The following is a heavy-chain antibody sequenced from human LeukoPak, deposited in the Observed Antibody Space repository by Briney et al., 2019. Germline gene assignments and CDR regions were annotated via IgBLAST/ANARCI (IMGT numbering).Heavy chain of an antibody. CDR2: ISYDGSNK. V-gene: IGHV3-30-3*01. D-gene: IGHD5-12*01. CDR1: GFTFSSYA. J-gene: IGHJ4*02. CDR3: ARDDSGYDSGSDY. Sequence: GRSLRLSCAASGFTFSSYAMHWVRQAPGKGLEWVAVISYDGSNKYYADSVKGRFTISRDNSKNTLYLQMNSLRAEDTAVYYCARDDSGYDSGSDYWGQGTLVTVSS.